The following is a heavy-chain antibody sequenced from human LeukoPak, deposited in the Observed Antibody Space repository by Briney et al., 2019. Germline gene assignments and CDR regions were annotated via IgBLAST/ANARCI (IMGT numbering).Heavy chain of an antibody. Sequence: GGSLRLSCAASGFTFSSYSMGWVRPAPGKGLEWVSYIGSTTIYAYSVKGRFTISRDNAKNSLYLQMNSLRAEDTAVYYCARDGPPPGAGDFDYWGQGTPVTVSS. V-gene: IGHV3-48*01. J-gene: IGHJ4*02. D-gene: IGHD3-10*01. CDR3: ARDGPPPGAGDFDY. CDR1: GFTFSSYS. CDR2: IGSTTI.